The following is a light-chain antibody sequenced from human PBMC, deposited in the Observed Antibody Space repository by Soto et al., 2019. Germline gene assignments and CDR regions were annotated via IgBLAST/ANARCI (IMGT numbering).Light chain of an antibody. CDR3: QQYGSSPVT. V-gene: IGKV3-20*01. Sequence: ESVLTQSPGTLSLSPGEGATLSCRASQSVSSSFLAWYQQKPGQAPRLLIYGASSRATGIPDRFSGSGSGTDFTLTNSRLEPEDFAVYYCQQYGSSPVTFGGGTKVEIK. CDR1: QSVSSSF. J-gene: IGKJ4*01. CDR2: GAS.